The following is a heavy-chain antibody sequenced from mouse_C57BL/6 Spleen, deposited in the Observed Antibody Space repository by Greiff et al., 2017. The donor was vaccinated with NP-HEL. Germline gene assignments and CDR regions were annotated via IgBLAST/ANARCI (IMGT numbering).Heavy chain of an antibody. CDR2: IWTGGGT. CDR3: ARNYYGSREIYAMDY. V-gene: IGHV2-9-1*01. J-gene: IGHJ4*01. D-gene: IGHD1-1*01. CDR1: GFSLTSYA. Sequence: VKLVESGPGLVAPSQSLSITCTVSGFSLTSYAISWVRQPPGKGLEWLGVIWTGGGTNYNSALKSRLSISKDNSKSQVFLKMNSLQTDDTARYYCARNYYGSREIYAMDYWGQGTSVTVSS.